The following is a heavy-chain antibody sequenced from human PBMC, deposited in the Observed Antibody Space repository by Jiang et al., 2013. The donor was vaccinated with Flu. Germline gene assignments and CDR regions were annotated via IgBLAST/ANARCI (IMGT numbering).Heavy chain of an antibody. J-gene: IGHJ4*02. Sequence: QLVESGGGLVQPGGSLRLSCAASGFTFSDHYMDWVRQAPGKGLEWVGRTRNKANSYTTEYAASVKGRFTISRDDSKNSLYLQMNSLKTEDTAVYYCAREGYSYGLFDYWGQGTLVTVSS. CDR3: AREGYSYGLFDY. CDR1: GFTFSDHY. V-gene: IGHV3-72*01. D-gene: IGHD5-18*01. CDR2: TRNKANSYTT.